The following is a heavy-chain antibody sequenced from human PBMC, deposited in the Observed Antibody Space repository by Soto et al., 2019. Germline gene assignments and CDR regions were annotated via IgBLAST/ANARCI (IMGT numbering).Heavy chain of an antibody. D-gene: IGHD5-12*01. CDR3: AKTIEMATIRPFDY. V-gene: IGHV3-23*01. Sequence: QSGGSLRLSCAASGVTFCSYAMTWVRQAPGKGLEWVSAISGGGSSTYYAESVKGRFTISRHNSKNTLYLQMNSLRAEDTAVYYCAKTIEMATIRPFDYWGQGTVVTVSS. J-gene: IGHJ4*02. CDR1: GVTFCSYA. CDR2: ISGGGSST.